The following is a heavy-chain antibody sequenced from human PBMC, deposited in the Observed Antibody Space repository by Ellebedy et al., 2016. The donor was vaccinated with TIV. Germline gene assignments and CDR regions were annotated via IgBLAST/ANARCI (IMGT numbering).Heavy chain of an antibody. J-gene: IGHJ4*02. CDR1: GYSFTSYW. CDR3: ARPRYSSGWYPGQYDY. V-gene: IGHV5-51*01. Sequence: KVSCKGSGYSFTSYWIGWVRQMPGKGLEWMGIIYPGDSDTRYSPSFQGQVTISADKSISTAYLQWSSLKASDTAMYYCARPRYSSGWYPGQYDYWGQGTLVTVSS. D-gene: IGHD6-19*01. CDR2: IYPGDSDT.